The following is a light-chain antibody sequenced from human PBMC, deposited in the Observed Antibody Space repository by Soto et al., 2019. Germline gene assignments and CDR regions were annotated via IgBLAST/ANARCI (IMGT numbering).Light chain of an antibody. CDR1: SNDVGGYNY. CDR3: SSYTSSSTVV. CDR2: EVT. V-gene: IGLV2-14*01. Sequence: QSALTQPASVSGSPGQSITISCTGTSNDVGGYNYVSWYQHHPGKAPKLMIYEVTTRPSGVSNRSSGSRSGNTASLGISGLQAEDEADYYCSSYTSSSTVVFGGGTKLTVL. J-gene: IGLJ2*01.